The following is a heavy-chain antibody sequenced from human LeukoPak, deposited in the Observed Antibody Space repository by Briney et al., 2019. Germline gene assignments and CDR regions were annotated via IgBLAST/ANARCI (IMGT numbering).Heavy chain of an antibody. CDR1: GFTFSNYG. CDR3: AKELLYYYYYMDV. J-gene: IGHJ6*03. CDR2: IRYDGSNK. V-gene: IGHV3-30*02. Sequence: GGSLRLSCAASGFTFSNYGVHWVRQAPGKGLEWVAFIRYDGSNKYYADSVKGRFTISRDNSKNTLYLQMNSLRAEDTAVYYCAKELLYYYYYMDVWGKGTTVTISS.